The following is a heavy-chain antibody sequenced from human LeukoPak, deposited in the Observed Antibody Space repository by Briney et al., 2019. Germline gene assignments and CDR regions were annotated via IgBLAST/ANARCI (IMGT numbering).Heavy chain of an antibody. CDR1: GFTFSSYG. D-gene: IGHD3-10*01. J-gene: IGHJ4*02. V-gene: IGHV3-30*18. CDR2: ISYDGSNK. CDR3: AKDQNVLLWFGELLSFDY. Sequence: GGSLRLSCAASGFTFSSYGMHWVRQAPGKGLEWVAVISYDGSNKYYADSVKGRFTISRDNSKNTLYPQMNSLRAEDTAVYYCAKDQNVLLWFGELLSFDYWGQGTLVTVSS.